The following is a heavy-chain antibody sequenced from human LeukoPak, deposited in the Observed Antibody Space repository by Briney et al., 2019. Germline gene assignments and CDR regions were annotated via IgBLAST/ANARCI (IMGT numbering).Heavy chain of an antibody. CDR3: AKDARGFSQPIDY. J-gene: IGHJ4*02. V-gene: IGHV3-23*01. D-gene: IGHD2-2*01. Sequence: PGGSLRLSCAASGFTFSSYAMNWVRQAPGKGLEWVSTISGGGGSTYYADSVKGRFTISRDNSKDTLYLQMNSLTAEDTAIYYCAKDARGFSQPIDYWGQGTLVTVSS. CDR2: ISGGGGST. CDR1: GFTFSSYA.